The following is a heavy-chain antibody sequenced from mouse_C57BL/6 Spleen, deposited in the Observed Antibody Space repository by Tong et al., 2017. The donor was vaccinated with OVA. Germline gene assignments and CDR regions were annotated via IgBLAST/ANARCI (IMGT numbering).Heavy chain of an antibody. Sequence: VQLQESVAELVKPGASVKLSCKASCYTFTSYYMYWVKQRPGQGLEWIGEINPSNGGTNFNEKFKSKATLTVDKSSSTAYMKLSRRTSEDSAVYFCARAGTTARCAYWGQGTLVTVSA. CDR2: INPSNGGT. CDR1: CYTFTSYY. D-gene: IGHD1-2*01. J-gene: IGHJ3*01. V-gene: IGHV1S81*02. CDR3: ARAGTTARCAY.